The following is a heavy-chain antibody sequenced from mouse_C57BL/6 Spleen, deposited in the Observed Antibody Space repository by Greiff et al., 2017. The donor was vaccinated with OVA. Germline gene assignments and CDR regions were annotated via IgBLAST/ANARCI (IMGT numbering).Heavy chain of an antibody. CDR1: GFTFSDYG. CDR3: ARSLDYGSSYGFAY. D-gene: IGHD1-1*01. Sequence: EVQWVESGGGLVQPGGSLKLSCAASGFTFSDYGMAWVRQAPRKGPEWVAFISNLAYSIYYADTVTGRFTISRENAKNTLYLEMSSLRSEDTAMYYCARSLDYGSSYGFAYWGQGTLVTVSA. J-gene: IGHJ3*01. CDR2: ISNLAYSI. V-gene: IGHV5-15*01.